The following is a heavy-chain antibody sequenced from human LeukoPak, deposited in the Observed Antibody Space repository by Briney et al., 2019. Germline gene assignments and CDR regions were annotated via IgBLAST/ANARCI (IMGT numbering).Heavy chain of an antibody. CDR2: IYSGGYSGGGP. Sequence: GGSLRLSCAVSGFIVSSNHMNGVRQAPGKGLEWASVIYSGGYSGGGPFYADSVKGRFTTSSDSSKNTLFLQMNSLRAEDTAVYYCARDVYGDGYNSFDYWGQGTLVTVSS. CDR3: ARDVYGDGYNSFDY. D-gene: IGHD5-24*01. CDR1: GFIVSSNH. V-gene: IGHV3-66*01. J-gene: IGHJ4*02.